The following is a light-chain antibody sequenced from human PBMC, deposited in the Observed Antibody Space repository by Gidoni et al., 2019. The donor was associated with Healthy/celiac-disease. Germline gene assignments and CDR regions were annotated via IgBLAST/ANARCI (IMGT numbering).Light chain of an antibody. Sequence: EIVMTKSPSTLSVSPGERATLSCRASQSVSSNLAWYQQKPGQAPRPRLYGESTRATGIPARFSGSGSGTEFNLTISSLQSEDFAVYYCQKYNNWPPGTFXQXTKVEIK. CDR1: QSVSSN. CDR3: QKYNNWPPGT. CDR2: GES. V-gene: IGKV3-15*01. J-gene: IGKJ1*01.